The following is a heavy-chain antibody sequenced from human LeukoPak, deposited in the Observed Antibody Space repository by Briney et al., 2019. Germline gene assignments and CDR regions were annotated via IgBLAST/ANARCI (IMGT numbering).Heavy chain of an antibody. V-gene: IGHV1-2*02. CDR1: GYTFTGQD. D-gene: IGHD6-6*01. J-gene: IGHJ4*02. CDR2: INPNTGGT. CDR3: ASYPRYSSSPPFDY. Sequence: ASVKVSCTASGYTFTGQDMHWTRQAPGQGLEWMGWINPNTGGTKYAQRLQGRVTMTRDTTISTAYMELSRLTSDDTAVYYCASYPRYSSSPPFDYWGQGTLVTV.